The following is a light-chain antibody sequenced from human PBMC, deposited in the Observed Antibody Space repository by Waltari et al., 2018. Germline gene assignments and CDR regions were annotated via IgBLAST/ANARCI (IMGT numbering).Light chain of an antibody. CDR1: NSNIGSNG. V-gene: IGLV1-36*01. Sequence: QSVLTQPPSASEAARKSVTISCSGSNSNIGSNGVSWYQQLPETAPKLLIYYNNRRPSGVSDRFSGSKSGTSASLAISGLQTEDEAIYYCASWDDNLNGGVFGGGTRLTVL. J-gene: IGLJ7*01. CDR3: ASWDDNLNGGV. CDR2: YNN.